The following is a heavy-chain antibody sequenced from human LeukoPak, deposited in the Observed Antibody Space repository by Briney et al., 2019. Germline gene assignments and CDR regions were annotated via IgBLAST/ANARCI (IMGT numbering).Heavy chain of an antibody. CDR2: ISASGLST. CDR3: ARETSISGAGDF. J-gene: IGHJ4*02. Sequence: PGGSLRLSCAASGFTFSNYAMSWVRQAPGKGPEYVAPISASGLSTYYTGCVRGRFTNSRDNSKNTLYLQKHSLRAEDTAVYYCARETSISGAGDFWGRGALDTVSS. V-gene: IGHV3-23*01. CDR1: GFTFSNYA. D-gene: IGHD1-20*01.